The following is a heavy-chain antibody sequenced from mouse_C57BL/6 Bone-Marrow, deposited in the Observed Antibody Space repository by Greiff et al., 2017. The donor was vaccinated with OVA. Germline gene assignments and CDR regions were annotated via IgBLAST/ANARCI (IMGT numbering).Heavy chain of an antibody. CDR1: GYSITSGYY. V-gene: IGHV3-6*01. CDR3: ATPLYDVYYFDY. J-gene: IGHJ2*01. D-gene: IGHD2-3*01. Sequence: EVKLQESGPGLVKPSQSLSLTCSVTGYSITSGYYWYWIRQFPGNKLEWMGYISYDGSNNYNPSLKNRISITRDTSKNQFFLKLNSVTTEDTATYYCATPLYDVYYFDYWGQGTTLTVSS. CDR2: ISYDGSN.